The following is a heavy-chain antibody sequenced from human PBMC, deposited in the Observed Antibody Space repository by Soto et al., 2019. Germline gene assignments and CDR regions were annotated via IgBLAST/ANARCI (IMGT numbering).Heavy chain of an antibody. CDR1: GAALNSGSYY. Sequence: SETLSLTCSVSGAALNSGSYYWSWIRHVPGKGLEWIGHIYVSGAVDYNPSLRDRLTISQDTSERQFSLNLRLVTAADTAVYYCARLRIATNNYKSCDHWCQGTMVTV. CDR2: IYVSGAV. CDR3: ARLRIATNNYKSCDH. V-gene: IGHV4-31*03. D-gene: IGHD2-21*01. J-gene: IGHJ5*02.